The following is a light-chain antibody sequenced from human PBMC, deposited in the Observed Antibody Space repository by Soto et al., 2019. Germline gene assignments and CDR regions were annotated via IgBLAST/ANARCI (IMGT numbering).Light chain of an antibody. Sequence: NFMLTQPHSVSESPGKTVTISCTRSSGSIASNYVQWYQQRPCSSPTTVIYEDNRRPSGVPDRFSGSIDSSSNAASLTISGLKTEDDADYYCQSYDSSNQVFGGGTKLTVL. J-gene: IGLJ2*01. V-gene: IGLV6-57*01. CDR2: EDN. CDR3: QSYDSSNQV. CDR1: SGSIASNY.